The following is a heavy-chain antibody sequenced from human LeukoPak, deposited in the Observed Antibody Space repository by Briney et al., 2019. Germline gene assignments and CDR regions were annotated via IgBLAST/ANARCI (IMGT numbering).Heavy chain of an antibody. V-gene: IGHV2-70*11. D-gene: IGHD3-22*01. CDR2: IDWDDDK. J-gene: IGHJ4*02. CDR1: GFSLSSSGMC. Sequence: SGPTLVNPTQTLTLTCTFSGFSLSSSGMCVSWIRQPPGKALEWLARIDWDDDKYYSTPLKTRLTISKDTSKKQVVLTMTNMDPVDTATYYCARINYDSRYFDYWGQGTLVTVSS. CDR3: ARINYDSRYFDY.